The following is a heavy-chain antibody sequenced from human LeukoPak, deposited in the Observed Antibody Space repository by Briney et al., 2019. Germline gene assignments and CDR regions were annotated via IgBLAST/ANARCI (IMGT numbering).Heavy chain of an antibody. CDR3: ARLPTYGDYPAGY. CDR2: IIPIFGTA. V-gene: IGHV1-69*13. Sequence: SVTVSCTASGGAFSSYAISWVRQATGQGHEWMGGIIPIFGTANYAQKFQGRVTITADESTSTAYMALSSLRSEDTAVYYCARLPTYGDYPAGYWGQGTLVTVSS. J-gene: IGHJ4*02. D-gene: IGHD4-17*01. CDR1: GGAFSSYA.